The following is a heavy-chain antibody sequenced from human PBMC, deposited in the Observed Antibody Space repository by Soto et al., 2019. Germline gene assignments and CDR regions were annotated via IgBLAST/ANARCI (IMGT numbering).Heavy chain of an antibody. CDR2: IIPIFGTA. CDR3: ARSYYDSSGSIPPVDY. V-gene: IGHV1-69*13. Sequence: ASVKVSCKASGGTFSSYAISWVRQAPGQGLEWMGGIIPIFGTANYAQKFQGRVTITADESTSTAYMELSSLRSEDTAVYYCARSYYDSSGSIPPVDYWGQGTLVTVSS. J-gene: IGHJ4*02. CDR1: GGTFSSYA. D-gene: IGHD3-22*01.